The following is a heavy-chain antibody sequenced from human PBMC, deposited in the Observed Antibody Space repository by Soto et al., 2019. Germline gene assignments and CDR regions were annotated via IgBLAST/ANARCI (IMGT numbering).Heavy chain of an antibody. CDR2: INPNSGGT. V-gene: IGHV1-2*02. J-gene: IGHJ3*02. CDR3: ARDGDSSSSFDI. CDR1: GYTFTGNY. Sequence: QVQLVQSGAEVKKPGASVKVSCKASGYTFTGNYMHWVRQAPGQGLEWMGWINPNSGGTNYAQKFQGRVTVTKDTSISTACMEMSTLRSDDTAVYYCARDGDSSSSFDIWGQGTMVTVSS. D-gene: IGHD6-6*01.